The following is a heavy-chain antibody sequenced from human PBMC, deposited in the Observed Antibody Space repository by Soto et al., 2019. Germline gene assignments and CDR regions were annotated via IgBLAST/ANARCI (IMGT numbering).Heavy chain of an antibody. Sequence: GGSLRLSCAASGFTFSYYAMSWVRQAPGKGLEWVSGISGSGGSTYYADSAKGRFTISRDNSKSTLYLQMSSLRAEDTAVYYCAKDPSVRYCRGDCYSGLGPWGQGTRGTVSS. CDR3: AKDPSVRYCRGDCYSGLGP. D-gene: IGHD2-21*02. J-gene: IGHJ5*02. CDR1: GFTFSYYA. V-gene: IGHV3-23*01. CDR2: ISGSGGST.